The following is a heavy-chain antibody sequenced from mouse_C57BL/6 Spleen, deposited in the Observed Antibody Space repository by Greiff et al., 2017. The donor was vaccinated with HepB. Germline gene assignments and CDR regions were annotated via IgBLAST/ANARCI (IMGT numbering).Heavy chain of an antibody. J-gene: IGHJ1*03. D-gene: IGHD1-1*01. CDR1: GFTFSSYT. V-gene: IGHV5-9*01. CDR3: ARDYYGSSYSYFDV. Sequence: EVKLEESGGGLVKPGGSLKLSCAASGFTFSSYTMSWVRQTPEKRLEWVATISGGGGNTYYPDSVKGRFTISRDNAKNTLYLQMSSLRSEDTALYYCARDYYGSSYSYFDVWGTGTTVTVSS. CDR2: ISGGGGNT.